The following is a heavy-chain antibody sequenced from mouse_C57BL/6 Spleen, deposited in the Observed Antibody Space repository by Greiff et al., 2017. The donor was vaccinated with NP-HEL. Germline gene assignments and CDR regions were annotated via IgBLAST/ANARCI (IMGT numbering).Heavy chain of an antibody. D-gene: IGHD1-1*01. CDR3: ARCHYGSSYRYFDV. Sequence: QVQLQQPGAELVRPGSSVKLSCKASGYTFTSYWMHWVKQRPIQGLEWIGNIDPSDSETHYNQKFKDKATLTVDKSSSTAYMQLSSLTSEDSAVYYCARCHYGSSYRYFDVWGTGTTVTVSS. J-gene: IGHJ1*03. CDR2: IDPSDSET. V-gene: IGHV1-52*01. CDR1: GYTFTSYW.